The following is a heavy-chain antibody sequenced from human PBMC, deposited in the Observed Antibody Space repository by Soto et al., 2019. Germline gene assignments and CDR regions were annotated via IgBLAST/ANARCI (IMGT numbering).Heavy chain of an antibody. CDR3: ARSKGGATSYPEYFQH. Sequence: RASVKVSCKASGGTFSSYAISWVRQAPGQGLEWMGGIIPIFGTANYAQKFQGRVTITADESTSTAYMELSSLRSEDTAVYYCARSKGGATSYPEYFQHWGQGTLVTVSS. CDR1: GGTFSSYA. V-gene: IGHV1-69*13. D-gene: IGHD1-26*01. CDR2: IIPIFGTA. J-gene: IGHJ1*01.